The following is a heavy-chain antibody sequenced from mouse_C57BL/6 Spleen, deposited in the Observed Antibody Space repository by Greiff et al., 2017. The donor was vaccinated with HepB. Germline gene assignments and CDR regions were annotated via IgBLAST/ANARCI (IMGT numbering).Heavy chain of an antibody. CDR2: INPSSGDT. J-gene: IGHJ3*01. CDR1: GYTFTSYW. D-gene: IGHD2-4*01. CDR3: ARSEGDYDAWFAY. Sequence: QVQLKQPGAELAKPGASVKLSCKASGYTFTSYWMHWVKQRPGQGLEWIGYINPSSGDTKYNQKFKDKATLTADKSSSTAYMQLSSLTYEDSAVYYGARSEGDYDAWFAYWGQGTLVTVSA. V-gene: IGHV1-7*01.